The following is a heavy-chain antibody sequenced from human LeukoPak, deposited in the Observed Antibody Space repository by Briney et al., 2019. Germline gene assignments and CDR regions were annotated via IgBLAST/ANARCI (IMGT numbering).Heavy chain of an antibody. Sequence: GGSLRLSCAASGFTFRSYGMHWVRQAPGKGLEWVAVISYDGSEKYYADSVKGRFTISRDNSKNTLYLQMNSLSGEDTAVYYCANPQSRGYDYLDYWGQGTLVTVSS. J-gene: IGHJ4*02. CDR1: GFTFRSYG. V-gene: IGHV3-30*18. CDR3: ANPQSRGYDYLDY. CDR2: ISYDGSEK. D-gene: IGHD5-12*01.